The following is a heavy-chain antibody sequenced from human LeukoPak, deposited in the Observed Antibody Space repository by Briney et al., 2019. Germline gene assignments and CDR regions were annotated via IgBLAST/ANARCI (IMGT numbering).Heavy chain of an antibody. V-gene: IGHV3-21*01. CDR2: ISSSSSYI. D-gene: IGHD6-13*01. CDR1: GFTFSSYE. Sequence: GGSLRLSCAASGFTFSSYEMNWVRQAPGKGLEWVSSISSSSSYIYYADSVKGRFTISRDNAKNSLYLQMNSLRAEDTAVYYCARDLQGYSSSWYYWGQGTLVTVSS. J-gene: IGHJ4*02. CDR3: ARDLQGYSSSWYY.